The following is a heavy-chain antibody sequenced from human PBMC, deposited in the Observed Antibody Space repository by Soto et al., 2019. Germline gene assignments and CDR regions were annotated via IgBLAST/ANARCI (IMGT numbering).Heavy chain of an antibody. Sequence: EVQLVESGGGLVQPGGSLRLACAASGLSVSSNYMNWVRQAPGKGLEWVSVIYSGGDTYYADSVKGRFTISRHNSKNMLYPQMNTLRADDTAVYYCVRWLENDWYFDLCGRVTPITASS. J-gene: IGHJ2*01. CDR3: VRWLENDWYFDL. V-gene: IGHV3-53*04. D-gene: IGHD3-3*01. CDR1: GLSVSSNY. CDR2: IYSGGDT.